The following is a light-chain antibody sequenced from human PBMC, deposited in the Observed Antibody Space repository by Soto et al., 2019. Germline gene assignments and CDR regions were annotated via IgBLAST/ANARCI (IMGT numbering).Light chain of an antibody. Sequence: EILMTQSPATVSVSPGERATLSCRASRSISTELAWYQHRPGQAPRLLIYGASTRATGIPDRFSGSGSGTDFTLTISSLEPDDFAVYYCQQRADWPITFGQGTRLEIK. V-gene: IGKV3-11*01. CDR3: QQRADWPIT. CDR1: RSISTE. CDR2: GAS. J-gene: IGKJ5*01.